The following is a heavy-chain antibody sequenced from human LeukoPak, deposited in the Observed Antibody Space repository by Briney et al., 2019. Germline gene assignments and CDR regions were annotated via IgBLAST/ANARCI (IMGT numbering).Heavy chain of an antibody. D-gene: IGHD1-1*01. J-gene: IGHJ4*02. CDR2: IYYSGSI. V-gene: IGHV4-59*01. CDR1: GGSISSYY. Sequence: PSETLSLTCTVSGGSISSYYWSWIRQPPAKGLEWIGYIYYSGSINYNPSLKSRVTISVDTSKNQFSLKVSSVTAADTAVYYCARGNWYLDYWGQGTLVTVSS. CDR3: ARGNWYLDY.